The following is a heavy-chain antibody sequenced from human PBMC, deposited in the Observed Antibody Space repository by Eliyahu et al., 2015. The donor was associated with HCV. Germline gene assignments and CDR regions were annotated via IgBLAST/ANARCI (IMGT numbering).Heavy chain of an antibody. V-gene: IGHV4-34*01. CDR3: ARGGGVRTTGTTLRYDY. J-gene: IGHJ4*02. CDR1: GGSFSGYY. Sequence: QVQLQQWGAGLLKPSETLSLTCAVYGGSFSGYYWSWIRQPPGKGLEWIGEINHSGSTNYNPSLKSRVTISVDTSKNQFSLKLSSVTAADTAVYYCARGGGVRTTGTTLRYDYWGQGTLVTVSS. CDR2: INHSGST. D-gene: IGHD1-7*01.